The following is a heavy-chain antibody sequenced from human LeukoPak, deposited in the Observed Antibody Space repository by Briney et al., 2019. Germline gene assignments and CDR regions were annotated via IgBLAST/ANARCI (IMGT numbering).Heavy chain of an antibody. D-gene: IGHD5-18*01. V-gene: IGHV3-30-3*01. Sequence: GRSLRLSCAASGFTFSSYAMHCVRQAPGKGLEWVAVISYDGSNKYYADSVKGRFTISRDNSKNTLYLQMNSLRAEDTAVYYCARAGVEYSYGNWFDPWGQGTLVTVSS. CDR1: GFTFSSYA. J-gene: IGHJ5*02. CDR2: ISYDGSNK. CDR3: ARAGVEYSYGNWFDP.